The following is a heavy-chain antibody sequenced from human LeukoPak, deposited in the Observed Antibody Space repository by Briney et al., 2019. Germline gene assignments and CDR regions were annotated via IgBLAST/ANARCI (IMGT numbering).Heavy chain of an antibody. CDR1: GFTFDDYA. Sequence: TGGSLRLSSVVSGFTFDDYAMHWVRQAPGKGLEWVSGITWNSDVIGYAASVKGRFTISRDNAKNSLYLQMNSLKPEDTALYYCAKWGGGDYYGSGTSHYTVDVWGQGTTVTVSS. CDR3: AKWGGGDYYGSGTSHYTVDV. V-gene: IGHV3-9*01. J-gene: IGHJ6*02. D-gene: IGHD3-10*01. CDR2: ITWNSDVI.